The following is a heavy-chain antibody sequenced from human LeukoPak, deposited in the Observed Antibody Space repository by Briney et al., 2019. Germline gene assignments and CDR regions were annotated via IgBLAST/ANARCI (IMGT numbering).Heavy chain of an antibody. Sequence: GGSLRLSCAASGFTVSSNYMSWVRQAPGKGLEWVSVLYSGGNTVYTDSVKGRFTISRDNSKNTLYLQMNSLRAEDSAVYYCARSPRGYSYFNYWGQGTLVTVSS. J-gene: IGHJ4*02. CDR1: GFTVSSNY. D-gene: IGHD5-18*01. CDR2: LYSGGNT. V-gene: IGHV3-66*01. CDR3: ARSPRGYSYFNY.